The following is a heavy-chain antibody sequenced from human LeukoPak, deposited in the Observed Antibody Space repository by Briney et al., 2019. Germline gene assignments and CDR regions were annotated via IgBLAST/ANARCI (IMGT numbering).Heavy chain of an antibody. J-gene: IGHJ4*02. D-gene: IGHD5-24*01. Sequence: SENLSLTCTVSGGSISSGDYYWSWIRQPPGKGLEWIGYIYYSGSTYYNPSLKSRVTISVDTSKNQFSLKLSSVTAADTAVYYCARRGRDGYNWPYYFDYWGQGTLVTVSS. V-gene: IGHV4-30-4*01. CDR1: GGSISSGDYY. CDR2: IYYSGST. CDR3: ARRGRDGYNWPYYFDY.